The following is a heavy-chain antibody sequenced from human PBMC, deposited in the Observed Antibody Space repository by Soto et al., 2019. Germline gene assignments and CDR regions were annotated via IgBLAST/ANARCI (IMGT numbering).Heavy chain of an antibody. CDR2: IYYSGST. V-gene: IGHV4-59*01. Sequence: SETLSLTCTVSGGSISSYYWSWIRQPPGKGLEWIGYIYYSGSTNYNPSLKSRVTISVDTSKNQFSLKLSSVTAADTAVYYCARVYYYDSSGYYEYYFDYWGQGTLVTVSS. CDR3: ARVYYYDSSGYYEYYFDY. CDR1: GGSISSYY. D-gene: IGHD3-22*01. J-gene: IGHJ4*02.